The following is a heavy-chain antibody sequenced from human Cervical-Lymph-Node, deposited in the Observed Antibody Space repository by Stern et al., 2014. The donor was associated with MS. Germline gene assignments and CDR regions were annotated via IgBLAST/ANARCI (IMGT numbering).Heavy chain of an antibody. CDR1: GGTFSSYA. CDR3: ARRYCSGGSCPEWFDP. Sequence: VQLVESGAEVKKPGSSVKVSCKASGGTFSSYAISWVRQAPGQGLEWMGGIIPIFGTANYAQKFQGRVTITADESTSTAYMELSSLRSEDTAVYYCARRYCSGGSCPEWFDPWGQGTLVTVSS. CDR2: IIPIFGTA. D-gene: IGHD2-15*01. J-gene: IGHJ5*02. V-gene: IGHV1-69*01.